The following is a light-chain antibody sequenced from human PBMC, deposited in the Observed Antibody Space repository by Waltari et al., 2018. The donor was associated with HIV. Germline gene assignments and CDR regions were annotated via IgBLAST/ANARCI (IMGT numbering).Light chain of an antibody. Sequence: QSVLTQPPSVSGAPGQRVAISCTGTSSNIGAGYHVHWYQHLPGTAPKLLIYGNTVRPSGVPERFSGSKSGTSASLAITGLQADDEADYYCQSYDTTLSGWVFGGGTKLTVL. J-gene: IGLJ3*02. CDR3: QSYDTTLSGWV. CDR1: SSNIGAGYH. V-gene: IGLV1-40*01. CDR2: GNT.